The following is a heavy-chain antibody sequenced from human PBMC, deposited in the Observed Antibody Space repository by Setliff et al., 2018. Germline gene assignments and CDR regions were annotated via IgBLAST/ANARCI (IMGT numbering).Heavy chain of an antibody. J-gene: IGHJ6*02. Sequence: GGSLRLSCAASGFTFSSYEMNWVRQAPGKGLEWVSSISSSSSYIYYADSVKGRFTISRDNAKNSLYLQMNSLRAEDTAVYYCARDRTAMVTHYGMDVWGQGTTVTVSS. CDR3: ARDRTAMVTHYGMDV. V-gene: IGHV3-21*01. CDR1: GFTFSSYE. CDR2: ISSSSSYI. D-gene: IGHD5-18*01.